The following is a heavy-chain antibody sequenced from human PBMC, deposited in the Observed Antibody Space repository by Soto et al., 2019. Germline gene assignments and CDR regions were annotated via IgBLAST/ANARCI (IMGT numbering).Heavy chain of an antibody. CDR1: GFTFSSYA. CDR2: ISGSGGST. V-gene: IGHV3-23*01. CDR3: AKVPGANFGGNSSDY. D-gene: IGHD2-21*02. J-gene: IGHJ4*02. Sequence: EVQLLESGGGLVQPGGSLRLSCAASGFTFSSYAMSWVRQAPGKGLEWVSAISGSGGSTYYADSVEGRFTISRDNSKNTLYLQMNSLRAEDTAVYYCAKVPGANFGGNSSDYWGQGTLVTVSS.